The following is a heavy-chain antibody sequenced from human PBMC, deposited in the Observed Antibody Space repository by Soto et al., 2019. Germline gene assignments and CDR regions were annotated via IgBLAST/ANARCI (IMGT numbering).Heavy chain of an antibody. D-gene: IGHD6-6*01. J-gene: IGHJ6*02. V-gene: IGHV1-46*01. Sequence: ASVKVSCKASGYTFTSYYMHWVRQAPGQGLEWMGIINPSGGSTSYAQKFQGRVTMTRDTSTSTVYMELSSLRSEDTAVYYCARAVAARQPVYYYYYGMDVWGQGTTVTVSS. CDR3: ARAVAARQPVYYYYYGMDV. CDR1: GYTFTSYY. CDR2: INPSGGST.